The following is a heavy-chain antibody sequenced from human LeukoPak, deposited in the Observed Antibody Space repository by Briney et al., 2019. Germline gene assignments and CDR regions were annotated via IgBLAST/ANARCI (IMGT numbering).Heavy chain of an antibody. V-gene: IGHV3-30-3*01. CDR3: AREGVSKYYYDSSGYYYIDY. J-gene: IGHJ4*02. D-gene: IGHD3-22*01. CDR2: ISYDGSNK. Sequence: GGSLRLSCAASGFTFSSYAMHWVRQAPGKGLEWVAVISYDGSNKYYADSVKGRFTISRDNSKNTLYLQMNSLRAEDTAVYYCAREGVSKYYYDSSGYYYIDYWGQGTLVTVSS. CDR1: GFTFSSYA.